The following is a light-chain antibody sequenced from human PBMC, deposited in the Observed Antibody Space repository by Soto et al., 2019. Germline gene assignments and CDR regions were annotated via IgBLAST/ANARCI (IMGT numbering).Light chain of an antibody. CDR3: QQYSSYPT. V-gene: IGKV1-5*01. Sequence: DIQITQSPSTLSASIVDTVTVACRASQGISNWLAWYQQKPGKAPKLLIFHASSLESGVPSRFSGSGSGTEFTLTISSLQSDDFATYYCQQYSSYPTFGQGTKVDIK. J-gene: IGKJ1*01. CDR1: QGISNW. CDR2: HAS.